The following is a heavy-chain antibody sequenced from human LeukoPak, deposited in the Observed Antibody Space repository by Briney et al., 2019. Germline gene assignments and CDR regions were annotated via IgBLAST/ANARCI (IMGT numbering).Heavy chain of an antibody. J-gene: IGHJ4*01. CDR2: ISSSSSYI. CDR1: GFTFSTYS. V-gene: IGHV3-21*01. CDR3: VREGFYFFDF. Sequence: GWSLILSCAASGFTFSTYSMNWVRQAPGKGLEWVSSISSSSSYIYYADSVKGPFTISRDNAKNSLYLQMNSLRAEDSATYYCVREGFYFFDFWGQGTLVTVSS.